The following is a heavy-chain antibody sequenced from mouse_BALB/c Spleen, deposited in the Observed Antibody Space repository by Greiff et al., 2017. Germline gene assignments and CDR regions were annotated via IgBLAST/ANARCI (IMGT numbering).Heavy chain of an antibody. CDR3: ARFYYGSSEDY. D-gene: IGHD1-1*01. V-gene: IGHV1-69*01. CDR2: IDTSDSYT. J-gene: IGHJ2*01. CDR1: GYTFTDYW. Sequence: QVQLQQPGAELVMPGASVKMSCKASGYTFTDYWMHWVKQRPGQGLEWIGAIDTSDSYTSYNQKFKGKATLTVDESSSTAYMQLSSLTSEDSAVYYCARFYYGSSEDYWGQGTTLTVSS.